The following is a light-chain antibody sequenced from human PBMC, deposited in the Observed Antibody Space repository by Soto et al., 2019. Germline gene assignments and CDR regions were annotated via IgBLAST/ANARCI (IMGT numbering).Light chain of an antibody. CDR1: SSDVGGYNY. V-gene: IGLV2-8*01. Sequence: QSALTQPPSASGSPGQSVTISCTGTSSDVGGYNYVSWYQQQPGKAHKLMISEVSKRPSGVPDRFSGSKSGNTASPTVSGLQAEYEADYYCSSFAGNNNLVFGGGTKLTVL. J-gene: IGLJ2*01. CDR3: SSFAGNNNLV. CDR2: EVS.